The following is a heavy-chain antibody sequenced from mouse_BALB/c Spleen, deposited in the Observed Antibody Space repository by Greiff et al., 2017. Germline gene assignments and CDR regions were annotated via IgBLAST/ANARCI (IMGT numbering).Heavy chain of an antibody. CDR2: IYPGSGST. CDR3: TRIDYGNYDFDY. Sequence: LQQPGSELVRPGASVKLSCKASGYTFTSYWMHWVKQRPGQGLEWIGNIYPGSGSTNYDEKFKSKATLTVDTSSSTAYMQLSSLTSEDSAVYYCTRIDYGNYDFDYWGQGTTLTVSS. V-gene: IGHV1S22*01. CDR1: GYTFTSYW. D-gene: IGHD2-1*01. J-gene: IGHJ2*01.